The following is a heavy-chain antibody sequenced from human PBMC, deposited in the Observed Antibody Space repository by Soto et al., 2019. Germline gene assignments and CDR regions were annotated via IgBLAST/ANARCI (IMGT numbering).Heavy chain of an antibody. CDR2: INSEGTGT. V-gene: IGHV3-74*01. CDR3: VIERDSTGYNFDY. CDR1: GFTFSSYW. Sequence: PGGSLRLSCAASGFTFSSYWMHWVRQVPGEGLVWVSRINSEGTGTIYADSEKGRFTISGDNATNTLYLQMNSLSAEATAVYYCVIERDSTGYNFDYWGQGTPVTVSS. D-gene: IGHD3-22*01. J-gene: IGHJ4*02.